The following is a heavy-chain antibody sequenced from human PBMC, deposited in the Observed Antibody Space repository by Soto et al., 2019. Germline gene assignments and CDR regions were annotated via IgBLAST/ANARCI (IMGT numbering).Heavy chain of an antibody. J-gene: IGHJ1*01. V-gene: IGHV3-66*01. D-gene: IGHD3-22*01. CDR2: IYSGGST. CDR3: ARDLGYESNTFH. CDR1: GFTVNTNY. Sequence: EVDLVESGGGLVQPGGSLRLSCAASGFTVNTNYMSWVRQAPGKGLEWVSVIYSGGSTFYADSVKGRFTISRDNSKNTLYLQMNSLRAEDTAVYYCARDLGYESNTFHWGQGTLVTVSS.